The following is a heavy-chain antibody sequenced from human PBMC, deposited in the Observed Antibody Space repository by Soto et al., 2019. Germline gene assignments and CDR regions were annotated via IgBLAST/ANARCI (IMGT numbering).Heavy chain of an antibody. D-gene: IGHD1-1*01. Sequence: PSETLSLTCTSSGGSTSSSSYYWGWIRQPPGKGLEWIGSTYYSGSTYYNPSLKSRVTISVDTSKNQFSLKLSSVTAADTAVYYCAWGAGELWYNYCWGSDDWGQGTLVTVSS. CDR1: GGSTSSSSYY. V-gene: IGHV4-39*01. CDR2: TYYSGST. J-gene: IGHJ4*02. CDR3: AWGAGELWYNYCWGSDD.